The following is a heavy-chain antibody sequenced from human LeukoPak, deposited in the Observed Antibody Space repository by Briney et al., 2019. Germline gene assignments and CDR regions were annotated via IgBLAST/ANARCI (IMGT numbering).Heavy chain of an antibody. D-gene: IGHD3-3*01. Sequence: PGGSLRLSCVASGFTFSDYWMTWVRQAPGKWLECVANIKQDGSEKFYVDSVKGRFTISRDNAKNSLYLQMNSLRAEDTAVYYCARDGRFSYGAFDIWGQGTMVTVSS. J-gene: IGHJ3*02. CDR3: ARDGRFSYGAFDI. V-gene: IGHV3-7*01. CDR1: GFTFSDYW. CDR2: IKQDGSEK.